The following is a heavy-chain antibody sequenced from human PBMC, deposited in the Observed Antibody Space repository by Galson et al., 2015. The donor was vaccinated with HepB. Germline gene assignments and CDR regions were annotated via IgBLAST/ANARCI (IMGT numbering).Heavy chain of an antibody. CDR2: ISYDGSNK. V-gene: IGHV3-30*04. Sequence: SLRLSCAASGFTFSSYAMHWVRQAPGKGLEWVAVISYDGSNKYYADSVKGRFTISRDNSKNTLYLQMNSLRAEDTAVYYCAHNTMKWELLGFGAFDIWGQGTMVTVSS. D-gene: IGHD1-26*01. CDR1: GFTFSSYA. J-gene: IGHJ3*02. CDR3: AHNTMKWELLGFGAFDI.